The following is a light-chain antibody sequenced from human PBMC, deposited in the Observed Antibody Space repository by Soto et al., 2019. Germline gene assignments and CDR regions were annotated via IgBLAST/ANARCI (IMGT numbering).Light chain of an antibody. V-gene: IGKV3-15*01. CDR3: QQYNDWPRT. J-gene: IGKJ1*01. CDR2: GAS. Sequence: EIVMTQSPATLSVSPGERATLSCRASQSVDINLAWYQKKAGQAPRLLIYGASTRATAIPARFSGSGSGTEFTLTISSLQPEDSAVYYCQQYNDWPRTFGQGTKVDIK. CDR1: QSVDIN.